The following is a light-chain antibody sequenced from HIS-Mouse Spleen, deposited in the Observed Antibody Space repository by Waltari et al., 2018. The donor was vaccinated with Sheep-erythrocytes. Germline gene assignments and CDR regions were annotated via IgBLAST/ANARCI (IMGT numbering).Light chain of an antibody. J-gene: IGKJ5*01. CDR3: QQYNNWPPVT. V-gene: IGKV3-15*01. Sequence: DIVMTQSPDSLAVSLGERATINCRASQSVSSNLAWYQQKPGQAPRLLIYGASTRATGIPARFSGSGSGTEFTLTISSMQSEDFAVYYCQQYNNWPPVTFGQGTRLEIK. CDR2: GAS. CDR1: QSVSSN.